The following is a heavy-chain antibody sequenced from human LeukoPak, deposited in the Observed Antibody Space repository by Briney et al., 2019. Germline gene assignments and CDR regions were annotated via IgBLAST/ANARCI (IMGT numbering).Heavy chain of an antibody. J-gene: IGHJ3*02. D-gene: IGHD6-13*01. CDR1: GFTFSAYD. CDR3: ARPGYSSSWSAFDI. Sequence: GGSLRLSCAASGFTFSAYDMNWVRQAPGKGLEWVSHITSSGSTIYYADSVKGRFTISRDNAKNSLYLQMNSLRAEDTAVYYCARPGYSSSWSAFDIWGQGTMVAVSS. V-gene: IGHV3-48*03. CDR2: ITSSGSTI.